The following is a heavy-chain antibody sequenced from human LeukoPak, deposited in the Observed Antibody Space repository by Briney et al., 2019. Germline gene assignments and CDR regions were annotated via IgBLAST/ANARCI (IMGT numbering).Heavy chain of an antibody. V-gene: IGHV3-23*01. Sequence: GGSLRLSCAASGFTFSSYAMTWVRQAPGKGLEWVSAITDSGGSAYFADSVKGRFTISRDNSKNTLFLHMNSLRADDTAVYYCARARSWPEHAFDIWGQGTIVTVSS. D-gene: IGHD5-24*01. CDR1: GFTFSSYA. CDR3: ARARSWPEHAFDI. CDR2: ITDSGGSA. J-gene: IGHJ3*02.